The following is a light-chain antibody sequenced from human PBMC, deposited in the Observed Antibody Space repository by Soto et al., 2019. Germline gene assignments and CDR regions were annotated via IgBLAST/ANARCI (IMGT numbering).Light chain of an antibody. CDR1: QSVSSY. CDR2: DAS. Sequence: EIVLTQSPGTLSLSPGERATLSCRASQSVSSYLAWYQQKPGQAPRLLIYDASNRATGIPDRFSGSGSGTEFTLTISILQSEDFAVYYCQQYDNWPPITFGQGTRLDIK. J-gene: IGKJ5*01. CDR3: QQYDNWPPIT. V-gene: IGKV3D-15*03.